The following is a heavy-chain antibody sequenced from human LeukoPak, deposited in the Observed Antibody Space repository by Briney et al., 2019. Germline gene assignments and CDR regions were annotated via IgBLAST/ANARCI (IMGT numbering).Heavy chain of an antibody. Sequence: SETLSLTCTVSGASISSHYWSWIRQSPGKGLEWIGYISNTGTTDYNPSLKSRVTISVGTSKSQFSLKLSSVTAADTAVYYCARDYGTTSCYDYWGQGTLVTVSS. V-gene: IGHV4-59*11. D-gene: IGHD2-2*01. CDR2: ISNTGTT. CDR1: GASISSHY. CDR3: ARDYGTTSCYDY. J-gene: IGHJ4*02.